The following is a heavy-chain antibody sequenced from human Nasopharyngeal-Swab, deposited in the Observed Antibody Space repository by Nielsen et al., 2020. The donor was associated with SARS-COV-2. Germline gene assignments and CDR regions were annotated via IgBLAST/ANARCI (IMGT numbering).Heavy chain of an antibody. V-gene: IGHV1-8*01. CDR2: MNPNTGNT. Sequence: ASVKVSCKASGYTFTGYDINWMRQATGQGLEWMGWMNPNTGNTGFAQKFQGRVTMTRDTSISTAYMEMSSLRSEDTAVYYCARVAVVAGTRFDPWGQGTQVTVSS. CDR3: ARVAVVAGTRFDP. D-gene: IGHD6-19*01. CDR1: GYTFTGYD. J-gene: IGHJ5*02.